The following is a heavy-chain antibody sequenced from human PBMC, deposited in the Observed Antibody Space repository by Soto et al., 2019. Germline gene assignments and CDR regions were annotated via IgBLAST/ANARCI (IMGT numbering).Heavy chain of an antibody. Sequence: QVQLVQSGAEVKKRGASVKVACKASGITYTTYAIHWVRQDPGQGLEWMGWINAGNGNTRYSQRFQGKVSLTTDTSASTADMDVSSLTSEDTAVYYCARAISGYVSWGQGTLITVSS. CDR1: GITYTTYA. CDR2: INAGNGNT. CDR3: ARAISGYVS. D-gene: IGHD5-12*01. J-gene: IGHJ5*02. V-gene: IGHV1-3*01.